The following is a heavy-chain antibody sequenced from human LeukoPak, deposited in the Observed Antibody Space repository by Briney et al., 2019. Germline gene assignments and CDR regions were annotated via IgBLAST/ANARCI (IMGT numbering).Heavy chain of an antibody. J-gene: IGHJ4*02. D-gene: IGHD3-22*01. Sequence: ASVKVSCKASGYTFTGYYMHWVRQAPGQGLEWMGWINPNSGGTNYAQKFQGRVTMTRDTSISTAYMELSRLRSDDTAVYYCARGGQYVLHYDSSGYPPRGHWGRGTLVTVSS. CDR1: GYTFTGYY. CDR2: INPNSGGT. CDR3: ARGGQYVLHYDSSGYPPRGH. V-gene: IGHV1-2*02.